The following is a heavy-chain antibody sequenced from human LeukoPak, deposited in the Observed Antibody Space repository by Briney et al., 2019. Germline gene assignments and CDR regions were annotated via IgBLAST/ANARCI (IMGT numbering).Heavy chain of an antibody. V-gene: IGHV4-4*07. CDR1: GGSISSYY. J-gene: IGHJ6*03. Sequence: PSETLSLTCTVSGGSISSYYWSWIRQPAGKGLEWIGRIYTSGSTNYNPSLKSRVTMSVDTSKNQFSLKLSSVTAADTAVYYCARDTGGGIDDYGPNRYYYYMDVWGKGTTVTVSS. CDR2: IYTSGST. CDR3: ARDTGGGIDDYGPNRYYYYMDV. D-gene: IGHD4-17*01.